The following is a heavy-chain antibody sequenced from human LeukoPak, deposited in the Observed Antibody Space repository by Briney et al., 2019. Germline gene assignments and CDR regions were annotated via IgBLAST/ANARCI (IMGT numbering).Heavy chain of an antibody. CDR1: GGSFSGYY. D-gene: IGHD6-13*01. V-gene: IGHV4-34*01. CDR3: ARGTKTSQYSSSWYAAYYYYYMDV. J-gene: IGHJ6*03. CDR2: INHSGST. Sequence: SETLSLTCAVYGGSFSGYYWSWIRQPPGKGLEWIGEINHSGSTNYNPSLKSRVTISVDTSKNQFSLKLSSVTAADTAVYYCARGTKTSQYSSSWYAAYYYYYMDVWGKGTTVTVSS.